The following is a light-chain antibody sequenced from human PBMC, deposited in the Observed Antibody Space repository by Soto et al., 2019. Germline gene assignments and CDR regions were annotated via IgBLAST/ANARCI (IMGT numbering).Light chain of an antibody. Sequence: VLTQSPATLSLSPGERATLYCGASQRVSGGFLAWYQQKPGQTPRLLIYDGSNRATGIPARFSGSGSGTDHTLTISSLEPEDSAVYYCQQRSNWPITFGQGTRLEIK. V-gene: IGKV3-11*01. J-gene: IGKJ5*01. CDR2: DGS. CDR3: QQRSNWPIT. CDR1: QRVSGGF.